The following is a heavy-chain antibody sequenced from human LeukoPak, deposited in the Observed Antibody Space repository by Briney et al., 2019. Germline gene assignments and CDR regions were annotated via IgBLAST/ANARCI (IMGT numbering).Heavy chain of an antibody. V-gene: IGHV3-43*02. CDR1: GFNFDAYA. Sequence: GGSLRLSCAASGFNFDAYAMHWVRQAPGKGLQWVSLISADGGSTYYADSVKGRLTISRDNSKNSLYLQMNSLTTEDTAFYYCAKDKAGTIVWYGRWAIGLFDYWGQGTLLTVSS. CDR2: ISADGGST. J-gene: IGHJ4*02. D-gene: IGHD6-13*01. CDR3: AKDKAGTIVWYGRWAIGLFDY.